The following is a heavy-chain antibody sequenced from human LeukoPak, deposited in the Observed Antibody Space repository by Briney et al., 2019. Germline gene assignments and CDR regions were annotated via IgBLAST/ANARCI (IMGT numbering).Heavy chain of an antibody. CDR3: AREGSKYQLLEEYNWFDP. CDR2: IYYSGST. J-gene: IGHJ5*02. CDR1: SGSISGSSYF. Sequence: PSETLSLTCTVSSGSISGSSYFWGWIRQPPGKGLEWIGSIYYSGSTNYNPSLKSRVTISVDKSKNQFSLKLSSVTAADTAVYYCAREGSKYQLLEEYNWFDPWGQGTLVTVSS. V-gene: IGHV4-39*07. D-gene: IGHD2-2*01.